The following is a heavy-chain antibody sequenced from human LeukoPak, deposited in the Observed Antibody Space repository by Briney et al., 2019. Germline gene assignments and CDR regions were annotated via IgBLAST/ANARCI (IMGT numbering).Heavy chain of an antibody. CDR1: GGSISSGGYY. V-gene: IGHV4-31*03. Sequence: SETLSLTCTVSGGSISSGGYYWSWIRQHPGKGLEWIGYIYYSGSTYYNPSLKSRVTISVDTSKNQFSLKLSSVTAADTAVYYCARGGVGGVDYWGQGTLVTVSS. J-gene: IGHJ4*02. D-gene: IGHD3-10*01. CDR2: IYYSGST. CDR3: ARGGVGGVDY.